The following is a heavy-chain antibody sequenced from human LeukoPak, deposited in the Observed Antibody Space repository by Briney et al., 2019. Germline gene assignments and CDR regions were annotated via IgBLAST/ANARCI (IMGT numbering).Heavy chain of an antibody. V-gene: IGHV3-11*04. CDR2: ISSSGSTI. Sequence: GGSLRLSCAASGFTFSDYYMSWIRQAPGKGLEWVSYISSSGSTIYYADSVKGRFTISRDNAKNSLYLQMNSLRAEDTAVYSCARGLRARAIAVAGTGYFDYWGQGTLVTVSS. CDR1: GFTFSDYY. J-gene: IGHJ4*02. D-gene: IGHD6-19*01. CDR3: ARGLRARAIAVAGTGYFDY.